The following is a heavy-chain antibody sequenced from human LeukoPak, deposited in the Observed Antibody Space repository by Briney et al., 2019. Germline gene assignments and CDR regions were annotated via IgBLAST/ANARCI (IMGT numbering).Heavy chain of an antibody. CDR1: GYTFPSYG. CDR3: ARDRGVDYCSGGSCSHYYYYMDV. J-gene: IGHJ6*03. Sequence: ASVKVSCKASGYTFPSYGISWVRQAPGQGLEWMGWISAYNGNTNYAQKLQGRVTMTTDTSTSTAYMELRSLRSDDTAVYYCARDRGVDYCSGGSCSHYYYYMDVWGKGTTVTISS. CDR2: ISAYNGNT. V-gene: IGHV1-18*01. D-gene: IGHD2-15*01.